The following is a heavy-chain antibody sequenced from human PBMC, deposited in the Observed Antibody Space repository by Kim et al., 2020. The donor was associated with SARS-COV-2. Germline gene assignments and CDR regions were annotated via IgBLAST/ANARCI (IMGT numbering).Heavy chain of an antibody. D-gene: IGHD6-19*01. Sequence: GGSLRLSCVTSRFSLSDYYIDWVRQGPGKGLEWVGRSGNKASSHTTEYAASVKDRFTISRDDSKNSLYLQMNSLKTGDTAVYYCCRGYSGGPIYAFDIWGQGT. J-gene: IGHJ3*02. CDR3: CRGYSGGPIYAFDI. V-gene: IGHV3-72*01. CDR1: RFSLSDYY. CDR2: SGNKASSHTT.